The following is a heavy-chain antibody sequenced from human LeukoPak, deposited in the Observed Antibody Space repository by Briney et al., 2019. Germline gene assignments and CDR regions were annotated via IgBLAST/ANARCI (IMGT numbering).Heavy chain of an antibody. CDR1: GFNFANHA. D-gene: IGHD2-21*02. CDR3: VREDTPATANY. CDR2: ISGGGDIT. J-gene: IGHJ4*02. Sequence: GGSLRLSCAASGFNFANHAMSWVRQTAGKGLEWVSAISGGGDITYYADSVRGRFTISRDNSKDTLFLQMHSLRPGDTAVYYCVREDTPATANYWGQGTLVTISS. V-gene: IGHV3-23*01.